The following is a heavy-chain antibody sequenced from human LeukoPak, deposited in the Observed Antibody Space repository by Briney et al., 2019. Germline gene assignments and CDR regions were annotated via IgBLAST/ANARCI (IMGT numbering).Heavy chain of an antibody. CDR2: IIPIFGTA. CDR3: ARRQYFGPLDY. Sequence: GASVKVSCKVSGYTLTELSMHWVRQAPGKGLEWMGGIIPIFGTANYAQKFQGRVTITTDESTSTAYMELSSLRSEDTAVYYCARRQYFGPLDYWGQGTLVTVSS. CDR1: GYTLTELS. D-gene: IGHD3-9*01. J-gene: IGHJ4*02. V-gene: IGHV1-69*05.